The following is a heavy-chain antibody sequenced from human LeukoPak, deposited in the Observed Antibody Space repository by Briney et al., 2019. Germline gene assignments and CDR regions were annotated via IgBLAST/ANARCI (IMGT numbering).Heavy chain of an antibody. CDR3: ATQGRSAISGI. J-gene: IGHJ3*02. CDR1: GLTFSSSE. V-gene: IGHV3-48*03. CDR2: ISSRGGTI. D-gene: IGHD3-3*01. Sequence: GGSLRLSCAASGLTFSSSEMNWVRQAPGKGLEWISYISSRGGTIYHADSVKGPFTVSRDNAKNSLYLQMNSLRAEDTAVYYCATQGRSAISGIWGQGTMVTVSS.